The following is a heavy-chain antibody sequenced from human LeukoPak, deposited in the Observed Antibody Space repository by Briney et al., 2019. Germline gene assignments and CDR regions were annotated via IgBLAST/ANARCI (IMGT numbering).Heavy chain of an antibody. CDR2: INPNSGGT. V-gene: IGHV1-2*02. CDR1: GYTFTGYY. J-gene: IGHJ5*02. Sequence: ASVKVSCKASGYTFTGYYMHWVRQAPGQGLEWMGWINPNSGGTNYAQKFQGRVTMTRDTSISTAYMELSRLRSDDTAVYYCARDSPSPYYYYGSGSTNWFDPWGQGTLVTVSS. CDR3: ARDSPSPYYYYGSGSTNWFDP. D-gene: IGHD3-10*01.